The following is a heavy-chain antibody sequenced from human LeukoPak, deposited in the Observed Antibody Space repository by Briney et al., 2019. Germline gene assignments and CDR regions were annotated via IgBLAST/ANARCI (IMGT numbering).Heavy chain of an antibody. V-gene: IGHV3-23*01. CDR3: AKNTFFDY. J-gene: IGHJ4*02. D-gene: IGHD2/OR15-2a*01. CDR1: GFTFSSYA. Sequence: GGSLRLSCAASGFTFSSYAMHWVRQAPGKGLEWVSGTSGSGDSAYYADSVKGRFTISRDNSKNTLDLQMNSLRAEDTAVYYCAKNTFFDYWGQGTLVTVSS. CDR2: TSGSGDSA.